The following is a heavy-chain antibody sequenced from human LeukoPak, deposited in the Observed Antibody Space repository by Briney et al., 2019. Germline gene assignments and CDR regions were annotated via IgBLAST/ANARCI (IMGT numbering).Heavy chain of an antibody. CDR3: ARLREIPVFGVVTKSTSYFDY. D-gene: IGHD3-3*01. Sequence: GGSLRLSCAASGFTFSSYVMHWVRQAPGKGLEWVAIISYDGSNEYYADSVKGRFTIPRDNAKNSLYLQMNSLRAEDTAVYYCARLREIPVFGVVTKSTSYFDYWGQGTLVTVSS. V-gene: IGHV3-30*04. J-gene: IGHJ4*02. CDR1: GFTFSSYV. CDR2: ISYDGSNE.